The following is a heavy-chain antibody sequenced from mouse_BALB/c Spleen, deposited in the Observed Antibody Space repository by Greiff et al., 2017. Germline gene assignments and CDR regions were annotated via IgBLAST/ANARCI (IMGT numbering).Heavy chain of an antibody. CDR3: ARGTTVAYYYAMDY. J-gene: IGHJ4*01. D-gene: IGHD1-1*01. CDR1: GYTFTSYW. CDR2: INPSNGRT. V-gene: IGHV1S81*02. Sequence: QVQLQQPGAELVKPGASVKLSCKASGYTFTSYWMHWVKQRPGQGLEWIGEINPSNGRTNYNEKFKSKATLTVDKSSSTAYMQLSSLTSEDSAVYYCARGTTVAYYYAMDYWGQGTSVTVSS.